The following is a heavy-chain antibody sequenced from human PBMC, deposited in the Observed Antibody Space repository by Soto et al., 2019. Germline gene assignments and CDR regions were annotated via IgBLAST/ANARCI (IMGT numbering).Heavy chain of an antibody. D-gene: IGHD3-22*01. CDR2: IFYSGIT. Sequence: ASETLSLTCTVSGASIGGSTSYWGWVRQPPGKGLEWIGNIFYSGITNYSPSLKSRVTMSVDTSRNQFSLNLSSVTAADTAVYYCVRYVYSYYFSGLDPWSKGTLVTVSS. CDR3: VRYVYSYYFSGLDP. J-gene: IGHJ5*02. CDR1: GASIGGSTSY. V-gene: IGHV4-39*01.